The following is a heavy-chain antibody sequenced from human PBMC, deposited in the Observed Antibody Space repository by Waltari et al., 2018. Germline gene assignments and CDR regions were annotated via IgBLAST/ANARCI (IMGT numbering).Heavy chain of an antibody. V-gene: IGHV1-2*02. Sequence: QVQLVQSGAEVKKPGASVTVSCKASGYSFTGYYMHGVRQAPGQGLEWMGWINPNRCGKKYAQRFQGRGTMTRDTSISTAYMALSRLRSCDTAVFYCARSRAVATMSYYYYGMDVWGQGTTVTVPS. CDR2: INPNRCGK. CDR3: ARSRAVATMSYYYYGMDV. D-gene: IGHD5-12*01. CDR1: GYSFTGYY. J-gene: IGHJ6*02.